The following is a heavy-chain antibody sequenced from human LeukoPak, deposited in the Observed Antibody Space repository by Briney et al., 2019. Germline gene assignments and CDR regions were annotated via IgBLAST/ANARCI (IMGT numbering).Heavy chain of an antibody. V-gene: IGHV4-61*02. CDR3: ARDWSSSWLYFDY. D-gene: IGHD6-13*01. Sequence: SETLSLTCTVSGGSINSGSYYWSWIRQPAGKGLEWIGRVHASGSTNYNPSLKSRVTISVDTSKNQFSLKLTSVTAADTAVYYCARDWSSSWLYFDYWGQGTLVTVSS. CDR2: VHASGST. J-gene: IGHJ4*02. CDR1: GGSINSGSYY.